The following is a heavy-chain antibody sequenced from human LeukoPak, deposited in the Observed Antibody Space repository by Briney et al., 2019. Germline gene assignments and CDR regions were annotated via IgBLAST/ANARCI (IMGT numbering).Heavy chain of an antibody. D-gene: IGHD4-17*01. V-gene: IGHV3-7*01. Sequence: GGSLRLSCAASGFTFINAWMSWVRQAPGKGLEWVANIKQDGSEKYYVDSVKGRFTISRDNAKNSLYLQMNSLRAEDTAVYYCAREGDYGGFDYWGQGTLVTVSS. CDR1: GFTFINAW. CDR3: AREGDYGGFDY. J-gene: IGHJ4*02. CDR2: IKQDGSEK.